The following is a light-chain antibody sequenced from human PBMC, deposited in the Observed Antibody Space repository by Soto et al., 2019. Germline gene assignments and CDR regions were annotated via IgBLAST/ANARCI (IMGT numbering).Light chain of an antibody. CDR2: AAS. Sequence: EIVMTQSPATLSVSPGDRATLSCRASESVTSSLAWYQQKPGQPPRLLIYAASTRATDVPARFSGGGSETEFTLTISSLQSEDSATYFCQQLNSYPQTFGQGTRLEIK. V-gene: IGKV3-15*01. CDR1: ESVTSS. CDR3: QQLNSYPQT. J-gene: IGKJ5*01.